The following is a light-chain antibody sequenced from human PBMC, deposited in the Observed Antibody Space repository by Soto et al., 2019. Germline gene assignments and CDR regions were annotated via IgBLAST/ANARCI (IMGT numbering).Light chain of an antibody. CDR1: QSVSSSY. J-gene: IGKJ5*01. CDR3: LQYNSYPFT. V-gene: IGKV3D-7*01. CDR2: GAS. Sequence: PGERVTLSCRASQSVSSSYLTWYQQKPGQAPRLLIYGASTRATGIPARFSGSGSGTDFTLTISSLQPEDFATYYCLQYNSYPFTFGQGTRLEIK.